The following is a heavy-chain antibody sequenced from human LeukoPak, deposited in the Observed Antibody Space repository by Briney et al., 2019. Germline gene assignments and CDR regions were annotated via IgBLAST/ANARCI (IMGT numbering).Heavy chain of an antibody. CDR3: AKHGPSGTDYFDS. Sequence: GGSLRLSCAASGFTVSSNYMSWVRQAPGKGLEWVSVIYSGGSTYYADSVKDRFTFSRDNSKNTLSLQMNSLRAEDTAAYYCAKHGPSGTDYFDSWGQGTLVTVSS. D-gene: IGHD3/OR15-3a*01. V-gene: IGHV3-53*01. J-gene: IGHJ4*02. CDR2: IYSGGST. CDR1: GFTVSSNY.